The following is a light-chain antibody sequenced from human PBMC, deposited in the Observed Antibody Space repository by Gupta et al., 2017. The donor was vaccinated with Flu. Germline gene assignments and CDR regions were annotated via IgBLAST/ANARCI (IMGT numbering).Light chain of an antibody. J-gene: IGLJ3*02. CDR3: SSDTSSSTWV. Sequence: SALTQPASVSGSPGQSITISFTGTSSDVGGYNYVSWYQQHPGKAPNLMIYEVSKRPAVVASRFSGSKSGNTASLTISGHQAEDEADYYCSSDTSSSTWVFGGGTKLTVL. V-gene: IGLV2-14*01. CDR2: EVS. CDR1: SSDVGGYNY.